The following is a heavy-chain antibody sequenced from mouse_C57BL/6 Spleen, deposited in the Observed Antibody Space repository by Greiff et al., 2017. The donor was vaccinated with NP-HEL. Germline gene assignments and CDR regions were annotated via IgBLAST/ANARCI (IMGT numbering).Heavy chain of an antibody. CDR2: INYDGSST. V-gene: IGHV5-16*01. J-gene: IGHJ2*01. CDR3: AREVPGDYFDY. Sequence: EVKLVESEGGLVQPGSSMKLSCTASGFTFSDYYMAWVRQVPEKGLEWVANINYDGSSTYYLDSLKSRFIISRDNAKNILYLQMSSLKSEDTATYYCAREVPGDYFDYWGQGTTLTVSS. CDR1: GFTFSDYY.